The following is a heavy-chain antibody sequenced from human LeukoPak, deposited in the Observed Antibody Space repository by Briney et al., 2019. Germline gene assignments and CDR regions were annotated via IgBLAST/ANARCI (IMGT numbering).Heavy chain of an antibody. CDR1: GYTFTSYY. J-gene: IGHJ4*02. V-gene: IGHV1-46*01. CDR2: INPSGGST. D-gene: IGHD3-16*01. CDR3: ARDSGGRGHFDF. Sequence: ASVKVSCKASGYTFTSYYMHCVRQAPGQGLEWMGIINPSGGSTSYAQKFQGRVTMTRDTSTSTVYMELSSLRSDDTAVYYCARDSGGRGHFDFWGQGTLVTVSS.